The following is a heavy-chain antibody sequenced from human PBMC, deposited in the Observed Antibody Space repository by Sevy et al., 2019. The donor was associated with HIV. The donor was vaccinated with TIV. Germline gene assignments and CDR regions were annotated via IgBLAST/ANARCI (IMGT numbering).Heavy chain of an antibody. D-gene: IGHD2-15*01. CDR2: IWYDGSNK. CDR3: ARDRDCSGGSCYRDWFDP. J-gene: IGHJ5*02. V-gene: IGHV3-33*01. Sequence: GGSLRLSCAASGFTFSSYGMHWVRQAPGKGLEWVAIIWYDGSNKYYTDSVKGRFTISRDNSKNMLYLQMNSLRAEDTAVYYCARDRDCSGGSCYRDWFDPWGQGTLVTVSS. CDR1: GFTFSSYG.